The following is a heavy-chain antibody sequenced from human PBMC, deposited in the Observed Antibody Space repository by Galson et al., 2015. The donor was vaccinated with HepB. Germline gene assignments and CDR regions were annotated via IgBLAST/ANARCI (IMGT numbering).Heavy chain of an antibody. J-gene: IGHJ4*02. D-gene: IGHD3-10*01. CDR2: ISSSSSAI. CDR3: ARGRGSGSSVDY. V-gene: IGHV3-48*04. CDR1: GFTFRSYS. Sequence: SLRLSCAVSGFTFRSYSMNWVRQAPGKGLEWVSYISSSSSAIYYADSVEGRFTISRDNAENSLYLQMNSLGAEDTAVYYCARGRGSGSSVDYWGQGTLVTVSS.